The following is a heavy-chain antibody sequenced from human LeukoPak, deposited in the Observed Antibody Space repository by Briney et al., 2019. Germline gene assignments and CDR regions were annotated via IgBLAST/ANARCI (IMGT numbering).Heavy chain of an antibody. D-gene: IGHD1-26*01. V-gene: IGHV3-74*01. CDR3: ARGGHAVRARYYFDY. J-gene: IGHJ4*02. CDR2: INSDGSST. Sequence: GGSLRLSCAASGFTFSSYWMHWVRQAPGKGLVWVSRINSDGSSTSYADSVKGRFTISRDNAKNTLYLQMNSLRAEDTAVYYCARGGHAVRARYYFDYWGQGTLVTVSS. CDR1: GFTFSSYW.